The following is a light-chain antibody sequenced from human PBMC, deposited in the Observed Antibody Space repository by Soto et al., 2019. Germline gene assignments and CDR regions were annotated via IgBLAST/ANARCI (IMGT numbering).Light chain of an antibody. CDR1: QSISTW. CDR2: DAS. V-gene: IGKV1-5*01. J-gene: IGKJ1*01. Sequence: DIQMTQSPSTLSASVGVRVTITCRARQSISTWLAWYQQKPGKATKLLLYDASSLQSGVPPRYSGIVYATEFTLTISSLKPDDFATYSGQQYNSDSLTVGRGTKVELK. CDR3: QQYNSDSLT.